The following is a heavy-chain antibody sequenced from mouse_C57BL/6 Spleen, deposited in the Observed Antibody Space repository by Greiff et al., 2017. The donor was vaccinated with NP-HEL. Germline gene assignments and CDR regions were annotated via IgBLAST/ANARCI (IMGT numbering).Heavy chain of an antibody. Sequence: EVQLVESGEGLVKPGGSLKLSCAASGFTFSSYAMSWVRQTPEKRLEWVAYISSGGDYIYYADTVKGRFTISRDNARNTLYLQMSSLKSEDTAMYYCTREYGNYSYWYFDVWGTGTTVTVSS. J-gene: IGHJ1*03. CDR1: GFTFSSYA. CDR3: TREYGNYSYWYFDV. V-gene: IGHV5-9-1*02. D-gene: IGHD2-1*01. CDR2: ISSGGDYI.